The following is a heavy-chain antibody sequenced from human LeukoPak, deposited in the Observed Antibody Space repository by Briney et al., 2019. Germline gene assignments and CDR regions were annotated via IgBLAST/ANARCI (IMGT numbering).Heavy chain of an antibody. CDR3: ARVGCSGGSSHSWWVDP. V-gene: IGHV3-11*05. Sequence: GGSLRLSCAASGFTFSDYYMSWIRQAPGKGLEWVSYISSSSSYTNYADPVKGRFTISRENAKNSLYLQMNSLRAEDTAVYYCARVGCSGGSSHSWWVDPWGQGTLVTVSS. CDR1: GFTFSDYY. J-gene: IGHJ5*02. CDR2: ISSSSSYT. D-gene: IGHD2-15*01.